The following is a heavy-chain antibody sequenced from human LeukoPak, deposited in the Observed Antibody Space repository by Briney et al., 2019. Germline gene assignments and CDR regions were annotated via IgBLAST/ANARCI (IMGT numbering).Heavy chain of an antibody. V-gene: IGHV3-21*01. J-gene: IGHJ4*02. CDR3: ASISYYDFWSGYSSPLAY. D-gene: IGHD3-3*01. CDR2: ISSSSSYI. Sequence: GGSLRLSCAASGFTFSSYSMNWVRQAPGKGLEWVSSISSSSSYIYYADSVKGRFTISRDNAKNSLYLQMNSLRAEDTAVYYCASISYYDFWSGYSSPLAYWGQGTLVTVSS. CDR1: GFTFSSYS.